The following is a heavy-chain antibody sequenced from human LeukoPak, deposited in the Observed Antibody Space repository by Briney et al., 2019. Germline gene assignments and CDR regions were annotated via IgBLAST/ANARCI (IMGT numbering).Heavy chain of an antibody. J-gene: IGHJ6*03. CDR3: ARSGYCSGGSCYSLSYYYYYYYMDV. CDR1: GFTFSSYG. D-gene: IGHD2-15*01. V-gene: IGHV3-33*01. Sequence: SGGSLRLSCAASGFTFSSYGMHWVRQAPGKGLEWVAVIWYDGSNKYYADSVKGRFTISRDNSKNTLYLQMNSLRAEDTAVYYCARSGYCSGGSCYSLSYYYYYYYMDVWGKGTTVTVSS. CDR2: IWYDGSNK.